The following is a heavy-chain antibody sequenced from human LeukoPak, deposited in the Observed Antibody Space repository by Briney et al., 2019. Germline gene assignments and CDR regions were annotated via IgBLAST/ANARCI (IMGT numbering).Heavy chain of an antibody. J-gene: IGHJ6*03. CDR1: GFTFSSYA. CDR2: ISDSGGNT. V-gene: IGHV3-23*01. CDR3: AKAEPQYYYYYYMDV. Sequence: PGGSLRLSCAASGFTFSSYAMSWVRQAPGKGLEWVSAISDSGGNTYYADSVKGRFTISRDNSKNTLYLQMNSLRAEDTAVYYCAKAEPQYYYYYYMDVWGKGTTVTVSS.